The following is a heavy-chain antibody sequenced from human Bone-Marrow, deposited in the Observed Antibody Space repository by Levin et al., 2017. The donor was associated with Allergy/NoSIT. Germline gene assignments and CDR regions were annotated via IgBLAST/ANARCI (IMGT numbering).Heavy chain of an antibody. J-gene: IGHJ5*02. CDR1: GFTFRYYA. CDR3: ARDLNYGSGAYFNPSP. CDR2: IRDDGTAT. V-gene: IGHV3-23*01. D-gene: IGHD3-10*01. Sequence: GESLKISCVGAGFTFRYYAMSWVRQAPGKGLEWVSSIRDDGTATYYVDSARGRFTISRDNSKNTLYLQMNSLRAEDTALYYCARDLNYGSGAYFNPSPWGQGTLVTVSS.